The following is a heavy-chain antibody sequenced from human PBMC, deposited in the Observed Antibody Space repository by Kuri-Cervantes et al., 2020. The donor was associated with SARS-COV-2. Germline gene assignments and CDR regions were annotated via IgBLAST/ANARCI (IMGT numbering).Heavy chain of an antibody. CDR3: VRDRRGATRPDAFDI. J-gene: IGHJ3*02. D-gene: IGHD3-10*01. CDR1: GGTFSSYA. CDR2: IIPIFGTA. V-gene: IGHV1-69*13. Sequence: SVKVSCKASGGTFSSYAISWVRQAPGQGLEWMGGIIPIFGTANYAQKFQGRVTITADESTSTAYMELSSLRSEDTAVYYCVRDRRGATRPDAFDIWGQGTMVTVSS.